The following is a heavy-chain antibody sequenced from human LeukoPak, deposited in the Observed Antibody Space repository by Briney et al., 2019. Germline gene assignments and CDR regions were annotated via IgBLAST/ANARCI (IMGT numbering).Heavy chain of an antibody. CDR3: ARESGWFGGLPFS. D-gene: IGHD3-10*01. Sequence: GGSLRLSCAASGFTFSSYEMNWVRQAPGKGLEWVSYISSSGSTIYYADSVKGRFTISRDNAKNSLYLQMNSLRAEDTAVYYCARESGWFGGLPFSWGQGTLVTVSS. CDR1: GFTFSSYE. V-gene: IGHV3-48*03. J-gene: IGHJ5*02. CDR2: ISSSGSTI.